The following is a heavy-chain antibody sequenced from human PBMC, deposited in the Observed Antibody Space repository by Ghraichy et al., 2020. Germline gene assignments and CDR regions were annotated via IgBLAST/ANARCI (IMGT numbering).Heavy chain of an antibody. J-gene: IGHJ4*02. V-gene: IGHV3-23*01. CDR1: GFTFSSYA. CDR3: AKVRPNCSSTSCYARFDY. CDR2: ISGSGGST. Sequence: GESLNISCAASGFTFSSYAMSWVRQAPGKGLEWVSAISGSGGSTYYADSVKGRFTISRDNSKNTLYLQMNSLRAEDTAVYYCAKVRPNCSSTSCYARFDYWGQGTLVTVSS. D-gene: IGHD2-2*01.